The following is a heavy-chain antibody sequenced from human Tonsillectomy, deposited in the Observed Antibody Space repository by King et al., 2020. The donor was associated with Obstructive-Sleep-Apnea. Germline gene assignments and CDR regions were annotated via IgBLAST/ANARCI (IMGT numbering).Heavy chain of an antibody. CDR1: GGSFSGYY. J-gene: IGHJ4*02. CDR3: ARAPTTVVASPFDY. Sequence: VQLQQWGAGLLKPSETLSLTCAVYGGSFSGYYWSWIRQPPGKGLEWIGEINHSGSTNYNPSLKSRVTISVDTFKNQFSLKLSSVTAADTAVYYCARAPTTVVASPFDYWGQGTLVTVSS. V-gene: IGHV4-34*01. D-gene: IGHD4-23*01. CDR2: INHSGST.